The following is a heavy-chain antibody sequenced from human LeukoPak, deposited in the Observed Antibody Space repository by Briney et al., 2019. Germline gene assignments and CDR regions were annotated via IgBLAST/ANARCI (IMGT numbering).Heavy chain of an antibody. J-gene: IGHJ4*02. D-gene: IGHD2-2*01. CDR2: INPNSGGT. Sequence: ASVKLSCKAAGYTLTGYYMHWLRQAPGQGLEWMGWINPNSGGTSYGQKIQGRVTMTRDTSNSTAYMELSKLRSDDTAVYYCARGRCSSRSCYLFDYWGQGTLVTVSS. CDR1: GYTLTGYY. CDR3: ARGRCSSRSCYLFDY. V-gene: IGHV1-2*02.